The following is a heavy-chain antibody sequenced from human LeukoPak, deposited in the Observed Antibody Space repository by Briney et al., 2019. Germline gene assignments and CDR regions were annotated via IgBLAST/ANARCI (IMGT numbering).Heavy chain of an antibody. D-gene: IGHD5-18*01. CDR3: ARSGYSYGPRPYYFDY. J-gene: IGHJ4*02. Sequence: ASVKVSCKASGGTFSSYAISWVRQVPGQGLEWMGRIIPIFGIANYAQKFQGRVTITADKSTSTAYMELSSLRSEDTAVYYCARSGYSYGPRPYYFDYWGQGTLVTVSS. V-gene: IGHV1-69*04. CDR2: IIPIFGIA. CDR1: GGTFSSYA.